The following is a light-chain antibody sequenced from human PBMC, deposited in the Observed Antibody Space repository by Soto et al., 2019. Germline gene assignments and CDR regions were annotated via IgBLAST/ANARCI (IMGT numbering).Light chain of an antibody. J-gene: IGKJ2*01. Sequence: DIQMTQSXXSXSASVGDRXTITCRASQSISSYLNWYQQKPGKAPKFLIYVASTLQSGVPSRFSGSGSGTDFTLTITSLQPEDFATYYCQQSYRSPYTFGQGTKLEIK. CDR3: QQSYRSPYT. CDR2: VAS. V-gene: IGKV1-39*01. CDR1: QSISSY.